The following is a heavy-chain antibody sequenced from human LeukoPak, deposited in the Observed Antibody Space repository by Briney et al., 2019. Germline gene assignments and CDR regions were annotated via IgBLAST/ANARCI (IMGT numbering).Heavy chain of an antibody. Sequence: SETLSLTCTVSGYSISSDYYWGWIRQPPGKGLEWIGSIYHSGSTYYNPSLKSRVTISVDTSKNQFSLKLRSVTAADTAVYYCARGRKSRRFDYWGQGTLVTVSS. V-gene: IGHV4-38-2*02. CDR2: IYHSGST. CDR3: ARGRKSRRFDY. J-gene: IGHJ4*02. CDR1: GYSISSDYY.